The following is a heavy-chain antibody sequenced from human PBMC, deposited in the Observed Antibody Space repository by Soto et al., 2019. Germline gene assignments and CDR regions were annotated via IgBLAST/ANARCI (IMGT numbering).Heavy chain of an antibody. CDR2: VNPILSMS. Sequence: QVQLVQSGAEVKRPGSSVKVSCKASGDTFNFYSINWVRQAPGLGLEWMGRVNPILSMSNYAQRFQGRVTMNADKSTSTAYMELSGLRAEDTAIYYCATSYWSGYRAFDFWGQGALVTVSS. CDR1: GDTFNFYS. J-gene: IGHJ4*02. CDR3: ATSYWSGYRAFDF. V-gene: IGHV1-69*04. D-gene: IGHD3-10*01.